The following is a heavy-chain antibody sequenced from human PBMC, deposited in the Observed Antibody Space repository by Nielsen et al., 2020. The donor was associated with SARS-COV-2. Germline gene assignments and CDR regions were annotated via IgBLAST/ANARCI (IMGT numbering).Heavy chain of an antibody. Sequence: GESLKISCAASGFPFSSYEMNWVRQAPGKALEWLSYIGGNGRNIFYADSVKGRFTISRDNSKNSLYLQMNSLRTEDTALYYCASSGSTDYWGQGTLVTVSS. V-gene: IGHV3-48*03. CDR1: GFPFSSYE. CDR3: ASSGSTDY. J-gene: IGHJ4*02. D-gene: IGHD3-22*01. CDR2: IGGNGRNI.